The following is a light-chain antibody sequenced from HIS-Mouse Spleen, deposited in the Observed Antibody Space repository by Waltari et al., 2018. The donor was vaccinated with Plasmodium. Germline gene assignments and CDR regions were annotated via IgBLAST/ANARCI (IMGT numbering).Light chain of an antibody. CDR1: QRVSSSY. Sequence: EIVLTQSPGTLSLSPGERATLSCRASQRVSSSYLAWYQQKPGQGPRLLSYGASSRATGIPDRFSGSGSGTDFTLTISRLEPEDFAVYYCQQYGSSYTFGQGTKLEIK. CDR2: GAS. J-gene: IGKJ2*01. CDR3: QQYGSSYT. V-gene: IGKV3-20*01.